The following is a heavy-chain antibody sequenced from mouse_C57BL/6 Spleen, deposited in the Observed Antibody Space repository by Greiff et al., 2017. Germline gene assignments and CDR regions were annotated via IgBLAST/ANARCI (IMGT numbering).Heavy chain of an antibody. J-gene: IGHJ4*01. V-gene: IGHV1-80*01. CDR1: GYAFSSYW. CDR2: IYPGDGDT. CDR3: ARSTTVVATEYAMDY. Sequence: QVQLQQSGAELVKPGASVKISCKASGYAFSSYWMNWVKQRPGKGLEWIGQIYPGDGDTNYNGKFKGKATLTADKSSSTAYMQLSSLTSEDSAVYFCARSTTVVATEYAMDYWGQGTSVTVSS. D-gene: IGHD1-1*01.